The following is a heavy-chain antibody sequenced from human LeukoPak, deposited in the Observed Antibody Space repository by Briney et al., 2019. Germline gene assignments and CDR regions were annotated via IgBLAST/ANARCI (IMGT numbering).Heavy chain of an antibody. J-gene: IGHJ4*02. CDR1: GFTFSSYS. V-gene: IGHV3-48*01. D-gene: IGHD3-3*01. Sequence: GGSLRLSCAASGFTFSSYSMNWVRQAPGKGLEWVSYISSSSSTIYYADSVKGRFTISRDNAKNSLYLQMNSLRAEDTAVYYCARDYDFGVVNSWGQGTLVTVSS. CDR2: ISSSSSTI. CDR3: ARDYDFGVVNS.